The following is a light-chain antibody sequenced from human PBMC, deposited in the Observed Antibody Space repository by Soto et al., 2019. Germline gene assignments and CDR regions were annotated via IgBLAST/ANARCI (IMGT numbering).Light chain of an antibody. Sequence: EIVLTQSPGTLSLSPGERATLSCRASQSVSSSYLAWYQQKPGQAPRLLIYGVSSRATGTPDRFSGSESGTDFTLTMTRLEPEDFAVYYCQQYGDSPLTFGGGTKVEI. V-gene: IGKV3-20*01. CDR3: QQYGDSPLT. CDR1: QSVSSSY. J-gene: IGKJ4*01. CDR2: GVS.